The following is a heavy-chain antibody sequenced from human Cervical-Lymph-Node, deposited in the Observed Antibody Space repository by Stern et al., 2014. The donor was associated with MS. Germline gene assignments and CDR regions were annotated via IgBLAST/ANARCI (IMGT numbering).Heavy chain of an antibody. V-gene: IGHV1-18*01. CDR2: ISAYNGNT. CDR1: GYTFTSYG. D-gene: IGHD2-15*01. Sequence: QVQLVESGAEVKKPGASGKVSCKASGYTFTSYGISWVRQAPGKGLEWMGWISAYNGNTNYAQTLHVRVTMTPDTSRSTAYMELRRLRSDDTAVYYCARGLLGSENAFDIWGQGTMVTVSS. CDR3: ARGLLGSENAFDI. J-gene: IGHJ3*02.